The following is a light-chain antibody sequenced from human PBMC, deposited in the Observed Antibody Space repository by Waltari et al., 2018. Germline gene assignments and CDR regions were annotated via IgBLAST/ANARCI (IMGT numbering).Light chain of an antibody. V-gene: IGKV3-15*01. CDR1: QSVSSN. CDR3: QQYHNWYT. Sequence: EIVMTQSPAPLSVSPGERATLSCRASQSVSSNLVWYQQKPGQAPRLLIYGASTRDTGIPARFSGSGSGTEFTLTISSLQSEDFAVYYCQQYHNWYTFGQGTKLEIK. CDR2: GAS. J-gene: IGKJ2*01.